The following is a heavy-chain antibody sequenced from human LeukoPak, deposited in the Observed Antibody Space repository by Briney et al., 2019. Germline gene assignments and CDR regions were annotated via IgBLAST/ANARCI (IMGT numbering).Heavy chain of an antibody. Sequence: PGGSLRLSCAVSGFTFSSYAMSWVRQAPGKGLEWVSAISGSGGSTYYADSVKGRFTISRDNSKNTLYLQMNSLRAEDTAVYYCARNYDILTGYWVLLCYFDYWGQGTLVTVSS. V-gene: IGHV3-23*01. CDR3: ARNYDILTGYWVLLCYFDY. CDR2: ISGSGGST. D-gene: IGHD3-9*01. J-gene: IGHJ4*02. CDR1: GFTFSSYA.